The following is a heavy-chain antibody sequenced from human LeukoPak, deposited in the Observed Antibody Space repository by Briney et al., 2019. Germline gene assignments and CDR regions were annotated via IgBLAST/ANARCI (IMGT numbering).Heavy chain of an antibody. V-gene: IGHV1-69*06. CDR1: GYTFTNYA. Sequence: SVKVSCKASGYTFTNYAMNWVRQAPGQGLEWMGGIIPIFGTANYAQKFQGRVTITADKSTSTAYMELSSLRSEDTAVYYCATGGSYGDYDYWGQGTLVTVSS. CDR3: ATGGSYGDYDY. CDR2: IIPIFGTA. J-gene: IGHJ4*02. D-gene: IGHD1-26*01.